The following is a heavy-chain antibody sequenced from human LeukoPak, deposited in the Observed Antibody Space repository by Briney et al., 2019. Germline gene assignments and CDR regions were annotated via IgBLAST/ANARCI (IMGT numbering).Heavy chain of an antibody. CDR2: IYHSGST. Sequence: SETLSLTCAVSGGSISSSNWWSWVRQPPGEGLEWIGEIYHSGSTNYNPSLKSRVTISVDKSKNQFSLKLSSVTAADTAVYYCASVLYYYYGMDVWGQGTTVTVSS. V-gene: IGHV4-4*02. J-gene: IGHJ6*02. CDR3: ASVLYYYYGMDV. CDR1: GGSISSSNW. D-gene: IGHD2-8*01.